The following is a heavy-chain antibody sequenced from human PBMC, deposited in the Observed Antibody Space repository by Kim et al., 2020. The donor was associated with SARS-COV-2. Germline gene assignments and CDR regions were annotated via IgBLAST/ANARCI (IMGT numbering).Heavy chain of an antibody. CDR1: GFTFSSYA. CDR2: ISYDGSNK. Sequence: GGSLRLSCAASGFTFSSYAMHWVRQAPGKGLEWVAVISYDGSNKYYADSVKGRFTISRDNSKNTLYLQMNSLRAEDTAVYYCARDLGGYYGSGSNYWGQGPLVTVSS. V-gene: IGHV3-30*04. J-gene: IGHJ4*02. CDR3: ARDLGGYYGSGSNY. D-gene: IGHD3-10*01.